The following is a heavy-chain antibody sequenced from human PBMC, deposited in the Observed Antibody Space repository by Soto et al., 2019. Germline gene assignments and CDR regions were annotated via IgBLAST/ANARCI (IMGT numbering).Heavy chain of an antibody. J-gene: IGHJ5*02. D-gene: IGHD4-17*01. V-gene: IGHV3-21*01. CDR3: ARDSQDHYGDYVRDWFDP. Sequence: GGSLRLSCAASGFTFSSYSMNWVRQAPGKGLEWVSSISSSSSYIYYADSVKGRFTISRDNAKNSLYLQMNSLRAEDTAVYYCARDSQDHYGDYVRDWFDPWGQGTLVTV. CDR1: GFTFSSYS. CDR2: ISSSSSYI.